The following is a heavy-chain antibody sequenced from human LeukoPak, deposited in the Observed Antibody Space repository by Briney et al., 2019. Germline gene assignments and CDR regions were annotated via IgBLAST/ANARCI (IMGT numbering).Heavy chain of an antibody. J-gene: IGHJ4*02. CDR2: IYYSGSS. Sequence: SETLSLTCTVSGGSISSGGYYWSWIRQHPGKGLESIGYIYYSGSSYYNPSLKSRVTISVDTSKNQFSLKLTSVTAADTAVYYCARGEMATTYYFDYWGQGTLVTVSS. CDR1: GGSISSGGYY. CDR3: ARGEMATTYYFDY. V-gene: IGHV4-31*03. D-gene: IGHD5-24*01.